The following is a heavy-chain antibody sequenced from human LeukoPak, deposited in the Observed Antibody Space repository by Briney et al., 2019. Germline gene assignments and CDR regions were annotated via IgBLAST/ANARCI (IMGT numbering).Heavy chain of an antibody. J-gene: IGHJ3*02. CDR2: IDTSGTYI. V-gene: IGHV3-21*01. D-gene: IGHD3-10*01. Sequence: PGGSLRLSCAASGFTFSGYSMNWVRQAPGKGLEWVSFIDTSGTYIYYGESMKGRFTISRDNAKNSLYLQMNGLRAEDTAVYYCARGRSITLLRGVAMSDGFDIWGQGTMVAVSS. CDR1: GFTFSGYS. CDR3: ARGRSITLLRGVAMSDGFDI.